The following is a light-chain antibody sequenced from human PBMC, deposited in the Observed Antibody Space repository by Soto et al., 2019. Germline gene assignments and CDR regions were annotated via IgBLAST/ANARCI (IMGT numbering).Light chain of an antibody. CDR1: QSVSIN. CDR2: GAS. CDR3: QQYNNWPPWA. V-gene: IGKV3-15*01. Sequence: EIVMTQSPATLSVSTWERATLSFMASQSVSINLAWYQQKPGQAPRLLIYGASTRATGIPARFSGSGSGTEFTLTISSLQSEDFAVYYCQQYNNWPPWAFGQGTKVDIK. J-gene: IGKJ1*01.